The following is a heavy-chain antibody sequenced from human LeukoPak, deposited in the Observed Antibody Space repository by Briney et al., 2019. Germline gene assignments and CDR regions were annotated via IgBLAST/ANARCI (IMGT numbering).Heavy chain of an antibody. D-gene: IGHD2-2*01. V-gene: IGHV3-13*01. CDR1: GFTFSSYD. CDR2: IGTAGDT. CDR3: ARGLDFNHCSSTSCSASDY. Sequence: GGSLRLSCAASGFTFSSYDMHWVRQVTGKGLEWVSGIGTAGDTYYPGSVKGRFTISRDNAKNSLYLQMNSLRAEDTAVYYCARGLDFNHCSSTSCSASDYWGQGTLVTVSS. J-gene: IGHJ4*02.